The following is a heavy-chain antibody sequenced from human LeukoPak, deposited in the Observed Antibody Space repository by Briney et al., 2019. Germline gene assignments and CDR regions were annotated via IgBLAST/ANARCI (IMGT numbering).Heavy chain of an antibody. D-gene: IGHD6-19*01. J-gene: IGHJ1*01. CDR2: ISSSSYT. CDR3: ARAVAGRAEYFQH. V-gene: IGHV3-11*06. Sequence: PGGSLRLSGAASGFTFSDYYMSWIRQAPGKGLEWVSYISSSSYTNYADSVKGRFTISRDNAKNSLYLQMNSLRAEDTAVYYCARAVAGRAEYFQHWGQGTLVTVSS. CDR1: GFTFSDYY.